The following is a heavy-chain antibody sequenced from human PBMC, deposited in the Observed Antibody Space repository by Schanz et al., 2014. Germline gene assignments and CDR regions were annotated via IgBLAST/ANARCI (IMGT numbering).Heavy chain of an antibody. D-gene: IGHD2-2*01. V-gene: IGHV4-61*02. J-gene: IGHJ3*02. Sequence: QVQLQESGPGLVEPSQTLSLTCTVSGASISSRDFYWSWIRQFPGKGLEWIGRIYTSGSTNYNPSLKSRVTITVDTSNNQFPLKLSSVTAADTAVYYCARDVGGCSSSTSCYAFEIWGQGTMVTVSS. CDR3: ARDVGGCSSSTSCYAFEI. CDR2: IYTSGST. CDR1: GASISSRDFY.